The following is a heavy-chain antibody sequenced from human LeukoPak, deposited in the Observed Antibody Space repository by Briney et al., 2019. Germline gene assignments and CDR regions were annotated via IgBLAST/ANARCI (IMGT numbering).Heavy chain of an antibody. V-gene: IGHV3-11*06. CDR1: GFTFSDYY. D-gene: IGHD3-10*01. Sequence: GGSLRPSCAASGFTFSDYYMSWIRQAPGKGLEWVSYISSSSSYTNYADSVKGRFTISRDNAKNSLYLQMNSLRAEDTAVYYCARDSFGSGRINWFDPWGQGTLVTVSS. CDR2: ISSSSSYT. J-gene: IGHJ5*02. CDR3: ARDSFGSGRINWFDP.